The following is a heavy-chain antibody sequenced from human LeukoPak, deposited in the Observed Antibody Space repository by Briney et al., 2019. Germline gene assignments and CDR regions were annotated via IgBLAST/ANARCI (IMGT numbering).Heavy chain of an antibody. CDR3: AKEETIAEYYFDY. CDR1: GFTFSSYA. Sequence: GGSLRLSCAASGFTFSSYAMSWVRQAPGKGREWVSAISGSGGSTYYADSVKGRFTISRENSKNTLYLQMNSLRAEDTAVYYCAKEETIAEYYFDYWGQGTLVTVSS. V-gene: IGHV3-23*01. J-gene: IGHJ4*02. D-gene: IGHD6-13*01. CDR2: ISGSGGST.